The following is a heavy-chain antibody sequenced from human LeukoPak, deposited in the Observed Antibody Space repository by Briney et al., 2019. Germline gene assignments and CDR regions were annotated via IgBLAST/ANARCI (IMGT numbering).Heavy chain of an antibody. Sequence: PGGSLRLSCAASGFTFSSYGMHWVRQAPGKGLEWVAVISYDGINKYYADSVKGRFTISRDNSKNTLYLQMNNLRAEDTAVYYCANPFYGSDYRHFGNWGQGTLVTVSS. D-gene: IGHD2/OR15-2a*01. CDR2: ISYDGINK. V-gene: IGHV3-30*18. J-gene: IGHJ4*02. CDR1: GFTFSSYG. CDR3: ANPFYGSDYRHFGN.